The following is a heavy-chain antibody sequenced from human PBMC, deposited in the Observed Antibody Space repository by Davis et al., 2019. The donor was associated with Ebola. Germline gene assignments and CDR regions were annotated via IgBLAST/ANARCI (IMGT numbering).Heavy chain of an antibody. Sequence: GESLKISCAASGFTFSSYAMSWVRQAPGKGLEWVSAISGSGGSTYYADSVKGRFTISRDNSKNTLYLQMNSLRAEDTAVYYCAKGGGDSSSSWGYYYYYYGMDVWGQGTTVTVSS. CDR3: AKGGGDSSSSWGYYYYYYGMDV. CDR2: ISGSGGST. D-gene: IGHD6-6*01. CDR1: GFTFSSYA. V-gene: IGHV3-23*01. J-gene: IGHJ6*02.